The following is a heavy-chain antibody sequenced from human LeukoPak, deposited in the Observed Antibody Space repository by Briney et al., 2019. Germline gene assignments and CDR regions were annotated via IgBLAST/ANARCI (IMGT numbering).Heavy chain of an antibody. V-gene: IGHV4-31*03. Sequence: PSETLSLTCTVSGGSISSGSHYWSWIRQHPGKGLEWIGYISYRGSTYYNPSLKSRLTISVDTSNNQFSLRLSSVTAADTAVYYCARHGFRALGFFHYWGQGTLVTVSS. CDR2: ISYRGST. CDR1: GGSISSGSHY. J-gene: IGHJ4*02. CDR3: ARHGFRALGFFHY. D-gene: IGHD3-10*01.